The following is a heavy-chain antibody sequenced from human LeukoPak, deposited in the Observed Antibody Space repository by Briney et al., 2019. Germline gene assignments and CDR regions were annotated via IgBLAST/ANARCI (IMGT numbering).Heavy chain of an antibody. CDR1: GFIISSYC. CDR3: ARESGGFDY. J-gene: IGHJ4*02. Sequence: GGSLRLSCAASGFIISSYCMHWIRQAPGNGLEWVAVISYAGSNEYYADSVKGRFTISRDNAKNSLYLQMNSLRAEDTAVYYCARESGGFDYWGQGTLVTVSS. V-gene: IGHV3-30*03. CDR2: ISYAGSNE. D-gene: IGHD2-15*01.